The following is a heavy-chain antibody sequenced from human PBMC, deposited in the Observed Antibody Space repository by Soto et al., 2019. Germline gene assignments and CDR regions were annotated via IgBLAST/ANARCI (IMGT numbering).Heavy chain of an antibody. CDR1: GYTFTGHY. CDR2: IGPEGGAT. Sequence: ASVKVSCKASGYTFTGHYIHWVRQAPEQGPEWMGEIGPEGGATRYAQKFQGRVTMTRDTSITTVYMELKNLSPDDTAVYYCGRGRSGQIVVFYWGQGTPVTVSS. CDR3: GRGRSGQIVVFY. J-gene: IGHJ4*02. D-gene: IGHD1-26*01. V-gene: IGHV1-2*02.